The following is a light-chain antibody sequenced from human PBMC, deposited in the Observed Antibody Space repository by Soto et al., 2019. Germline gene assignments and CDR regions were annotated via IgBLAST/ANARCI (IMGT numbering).Light chain of an antibody. CDR2: GNI. CDR1: SSNIGAGYV. Sequence: QSALTQPPSLSGAPGQRVTISCTGSSSNIGAGYVVHWYQQLPGTAPKLLIYGNINRPSGVPDRFSGSKSDTSASLAITGLQAEDEADYYCQSYDSSLSGYVFGTGTKVTVL. CDR3: QSYDSSLSGYV. V-gene: IGLV1-40*01. J-gene: IGLJ1*01.